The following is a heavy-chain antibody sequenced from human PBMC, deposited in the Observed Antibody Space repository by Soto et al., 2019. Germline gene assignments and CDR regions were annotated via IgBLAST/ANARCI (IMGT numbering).Heavy chain of an antibody. CDR2: ISSSSSYI. V-gene: IGHV3-21*01. J-gene: IGHJ1*01. Sequence: GWSLRLSCAASVFTFSSYSMNWVRQAPGKGLEWVSSISSSSSYIYYADSVKGRFTISRDNAKNSLYLQMNSLRAEDTAVYYCATAAGIHHWGQGTLVTVSS. CDR1: VFTFSSYS. D-gene: IGHD6-13*01. CDR3: ATAAGIHH.